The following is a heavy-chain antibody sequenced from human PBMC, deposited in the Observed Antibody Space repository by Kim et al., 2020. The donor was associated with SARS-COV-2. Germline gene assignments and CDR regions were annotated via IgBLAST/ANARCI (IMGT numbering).Heavy chain of an antibody. CDR3: ATGYSGYGARDY. J-gene: IGHJ4*02. D-gene: IGHD5-12*01. Sequence: YHADSVKGRFTIARDNAKNSLYLQMNSLRAEDTAVYYCATGYSGYGARDYWGQGTLVTVSS. V-gene: IGHV3-21*01.